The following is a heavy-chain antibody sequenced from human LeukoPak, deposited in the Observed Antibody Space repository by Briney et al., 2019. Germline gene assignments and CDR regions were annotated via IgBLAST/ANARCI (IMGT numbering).Heavy chain of an antibody. D-gene: IGHD1-14*01. V-gene: IGHV4-59*01. CDR1: GGSISSYY. CDR2: IYYSGST. J-gene: IGHJ4*02. Sequence: SETLSLTCTVSGGSISSYYWSWIRQPPGKGLEWIGYIYYSGSTNYNPSLKSRVTISVDTSKNQFSLKLSSVTAADTAVYYCARDYGHGVTESWGQGTLVTVSS. CDR3: ARDYGHGVTES.